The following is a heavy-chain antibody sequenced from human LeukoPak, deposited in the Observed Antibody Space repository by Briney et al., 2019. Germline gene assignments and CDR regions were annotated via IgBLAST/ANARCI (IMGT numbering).Heavy chain of an antibody. J-gene: IGHJ4*02. D-gene: IGHD6-13*01. CDR2: ISGSGGST. CDR3: AKDRWRDSSSWSFDY. Sequence: QPGGSLRLSCAASGFTFSSYAMSWVRQAPGKGLEWVSAISGSGGSTYYADSVKGRFTISRDNSKNTLYLQMNSLRAEDTAAYYCAKDRWRDSSSWSFDYWGQGTLVTVSS. V-gene: IGHV3-23*01. CDR1: GFTFSSYA.